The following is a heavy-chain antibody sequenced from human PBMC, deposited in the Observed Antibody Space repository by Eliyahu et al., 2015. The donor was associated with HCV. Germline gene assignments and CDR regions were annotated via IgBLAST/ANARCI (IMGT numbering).Heavy chain of an antibody. CDR1: GFTFSXXW. Sequence: EVQLVESGGGLVQPGGSLRLSCAASGFTFSXXWXXWVRQAPGKGLEWVANIKQDGSEKYYVDSVKGRFTISRDNAKNSLYLQMNSLRAEDTAVYYCAGKFVVVHTKQYPYYYGMDVWGQGTTVTVSS. J-gene: IGHJ6*02. V-gene: IGHV3-7*01. CDR2: IKQDGSEK. CDR3: AGKFVVVHTKQYPYYYGMDV. D-gene: IGHD2-2*01.